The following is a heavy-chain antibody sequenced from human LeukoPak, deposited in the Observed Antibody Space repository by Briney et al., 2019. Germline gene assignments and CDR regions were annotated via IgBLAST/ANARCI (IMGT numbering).Heavy chain of an antibody. V-gene: IGHV3-74*01. CDR2: INTDGSST. CDR1: GFTFSSYW. Sequence: GGSLRLSCAASGFTFSSYWMHWVRQAPGKGLVWVSRINTDGSSTSYADSVKGRFTIPRDNAKNTLYLQMNSLRAEDTAVYYCARPSPNYFGSGSYYRADYWGQGTLLTVSS. D-gene: IGHD3-10*01. CDR3: ARPSPNYFGSGSYYRADY. J-gene: IGHJ4*02.